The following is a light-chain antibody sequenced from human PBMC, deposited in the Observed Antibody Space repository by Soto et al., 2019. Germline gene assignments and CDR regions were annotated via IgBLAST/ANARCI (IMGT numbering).Light chain of an antibody. J-gene: IGLJ1*01. CDR2: DVS. Sequence: QSVLAQPASVSGSPGRSITISCTGTTSNFGANNYVSWYLQHPGKAPKLMIYDVSYRPSGVSNRFSGSKSGNTASLTISGLQAEDEADYYCSSYTSSTTQVFGTGTKVTVL. CDR1: TSNFGANNY. V-gene: IGLV2-14*01. CDR3: SSYTSSTTQV.